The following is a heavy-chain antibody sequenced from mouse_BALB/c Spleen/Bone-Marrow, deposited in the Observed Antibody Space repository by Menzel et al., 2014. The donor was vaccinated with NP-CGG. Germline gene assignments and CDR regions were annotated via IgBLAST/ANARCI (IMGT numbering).Heavy chain of an antibody. V-gene: IGHV14-3*02. Sequence: EVQGVESGAELVKPGASVKLSCTASGFNIKDTYMHWVKQRPEQGLEWIGRIDPANGNIEYDPKFQGKATITADTSSNTAYLQLSSLTSEDTAVYYCAPYYYGRWFANWGQGTLVTVSA. CDR2: IDPANGNI. CDR3: APYYYGRWFAN. CDR1: GFNIKDTY. J-gene: IGHJ3*01. D-gene: IGHD1-1*01.